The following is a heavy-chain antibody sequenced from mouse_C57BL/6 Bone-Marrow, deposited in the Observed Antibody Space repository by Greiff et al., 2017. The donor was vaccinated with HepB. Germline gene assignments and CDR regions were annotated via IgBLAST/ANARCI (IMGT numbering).Heavy chain of an antibody. J-gene: IGHJ2*01. D-gene: IGHD3-2*02. Sequence: VQLQQSGPELVKPGASVKISCKASGYTFTDYYMNWVKQSHGKSLEWIGDINPNNGGTSYNQKFKGKATLTVDKSSSTAYMELRSLTSEDSAVYCWLRLPKGYWGQGTTLTVSS. CDR3: LRLPKGY. V-gene: IGHV1-26*01. CDR1: GYTFTDYY. CDR2: INPNNGGT.